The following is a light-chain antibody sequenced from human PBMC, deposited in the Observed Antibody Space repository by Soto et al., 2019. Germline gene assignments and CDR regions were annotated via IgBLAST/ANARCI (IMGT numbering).Light chain of an antibody. CDR2: LGS. V-gene: IGKV2-28*01. CDR1: QSLLHSDGYNY. J-gene: IGKJ2*01. Sequence: DIVMTQSPLSLPVTPGEPASISCRSSQSLLHSDGYNYLDWYLQKPGQSPQLLIYLGSLRAGGVPDSFRGSGSGTDFTLTISRVEADYIGVYYCMQVPQTPPSSFGQGTKLEI. CDR3: MQVPQTPPSS.